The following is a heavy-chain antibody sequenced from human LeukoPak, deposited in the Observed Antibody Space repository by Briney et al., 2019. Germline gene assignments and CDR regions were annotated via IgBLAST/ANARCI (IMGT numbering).Heavy chain of an antibody. CDR3: AGDLLTVENFDWLFLGY. J-gene: IGHJ4*02. V-gene: IGHV3-30*04. CDR2: ISYYGSNK. D-gene: IGHD3-9*01. Sequence: GGSLRLSCAASGFTFSSYAMHWVRQAPGKGLEWVGVISYYGSNKYYADPVKGRFTISRDNSKNTLYLQMNSLRADETAEYYCAGDLLTVENFDWLFLGYGGRGTLVTVSS. CDR1: GFTFSSYA.